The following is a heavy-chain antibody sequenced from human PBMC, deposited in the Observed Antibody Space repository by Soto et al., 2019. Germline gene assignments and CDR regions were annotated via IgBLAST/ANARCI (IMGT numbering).Heavy chain of an antibody. Sequence: EVQLLESGGGLVQPGGSLRVSCAASGFTFDNYAMGWVRQAPGTGLEWVSGIIGSGGTTYHADSVKGRFTISRDNSKNTLYLQMNSLRAEDTAVYYCVKGYSNSYYFYYMDVWGEGTTVTVSS. D-gene: IGHD6-6*01. V-gene: IGHV3-23*01. CDR2: IIGSGGTT. J-gene: IGHJ6*03. CDR1: GFTFDNYA. CDR3: VKGYSNSYYFYYMDV.